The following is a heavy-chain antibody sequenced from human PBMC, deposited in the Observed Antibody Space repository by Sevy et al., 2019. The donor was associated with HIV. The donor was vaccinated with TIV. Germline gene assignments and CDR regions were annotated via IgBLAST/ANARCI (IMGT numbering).Heavy chain of an antibody. J-gene: IGHJ4*01. D-gene: IGHD2-2*01. CDR1: GFAFSTHA. CDR3: ARDGGNSVKWYPLY. CDR2: ISYGGTGT. Sequence: GGSLRLSCAASGFAFSTHAMHWVRQAPGKGLEWVAVISYGGTGTFYAASVEGRFTISRDNSKNMLSLQINSLRPEDTAVYYCARDGGNSVKWYPLYWGHGTLVTVSS. V-gene: IGHV3-30-3*01.